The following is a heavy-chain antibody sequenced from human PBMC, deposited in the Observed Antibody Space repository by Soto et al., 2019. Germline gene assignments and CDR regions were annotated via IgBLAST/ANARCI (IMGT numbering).Heavy chain of an antibody. D-gene: IGHD1-26*01. CDR1: GGSSMISGYY. CDR3: ARARARGIDY. J-gene: IGHJ4*02. Sequence: SETLSLTCDVSGGSSMISGYYCGWIRQPPGKGLEWIGNMYYSGSTNYNPSLKSRVTMSVDTSKNQFSLKLNSVTAADTAVYYCARARARGIDYSGQGTLVTVST. V-gene: IGHV4-39*07. CDR2: MYYSGST.